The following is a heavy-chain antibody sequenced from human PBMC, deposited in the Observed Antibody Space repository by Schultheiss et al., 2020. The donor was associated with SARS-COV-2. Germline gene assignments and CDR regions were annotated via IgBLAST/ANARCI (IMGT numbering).Heavy chain of an antibody. CDR2: IWYDGSNK. J-gene: IGHJ4*02. CDR3: ARVGRPGIAVAGTFGY. CDR1: GFTFSSYG. V-gene: IGHV3-33*08. D-gene: IGHD6-19*01. Sequence: GGSLRLSCAASGFTFSSYGMHWVRQAPGKGLEWVAVIWYDGSNKYYVDSVKGRFTISRDNAKNSLYLQMNSLRAEDTAVYYCARVGRPGIAVAGTFGYWGQGTLVTVSS.